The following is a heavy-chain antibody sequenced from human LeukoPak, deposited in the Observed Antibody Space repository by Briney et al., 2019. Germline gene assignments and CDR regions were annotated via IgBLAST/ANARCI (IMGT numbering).Heavy chain of an antibody. V-gene: IGHV3-48*03. D-gene: IGHD1-1*01. Sequence: PGGSLRLSCAASGFSFSNYEMNWVRQAPGKGLEWVSYISSSGSVISYADSVKGRFTISRDNAKNSLYLQMNSLRAEDTAVYYCARDVEPDAFGIWGQVTMVTVSS. CDR3: ARDVEPDAFGI. J-gene: IGHJ3*02. CDR2: ISSSGSVI. CDR1: GFSFSNYE.